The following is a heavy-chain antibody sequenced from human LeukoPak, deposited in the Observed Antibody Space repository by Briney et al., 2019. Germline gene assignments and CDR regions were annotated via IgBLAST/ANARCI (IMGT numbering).Heavy chain of an antibody. CDR3: ARGDYGDYVYYYSYYMDV. D-gene: IGHD4-17*01. V-gene: IGHV4-4*07. Sequence: PSETLSLTCTVSGGSISSYYWSWIRQPAGKGLEWIGRIYTSGSTNYNPSLKSRVTMSVDTSKYQFSLKLSSVTAADTAVYYCARGDYGDYVYYYSYYMDVWGKGTTVTVSS. J-gene: IGHJ6*03. CDR2: IYTSGST. CDR1: GGSISSYY.